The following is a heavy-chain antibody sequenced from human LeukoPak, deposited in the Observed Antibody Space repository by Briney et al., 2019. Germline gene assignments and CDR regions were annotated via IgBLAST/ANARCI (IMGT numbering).Heavy chain of an antibody. CDR1: GFTFNTYA. CDR2: ISDSGGSA. Sequence: GGSLRLSCAASGFTFNTYAMSWVRQAPGKGLEWVSAISDSGGSAYYADSVKGRFTISRDNSKNTLHLQMNSLRVEDTAVYYCATLPYYYDSSGSYYFDYWGQGTLVTVSS. CDR3: ATLPYYYDSSGSYYFDY. V-gene: IGHV3-23*01. J-gene: IGHJ4*02. D-gene: IGHD3-22*01.